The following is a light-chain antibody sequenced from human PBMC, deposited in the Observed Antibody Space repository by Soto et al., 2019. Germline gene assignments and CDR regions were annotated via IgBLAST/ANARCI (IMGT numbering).Light chain of an antibody. J-gene: IGLJ1*01. CDR2: EVT. CDR1: SSDIGTFNY. V-gene: IGLV2-8*01. CDR3: YAYAGAKRV. Sequence: QSVLTQPPSASGSPGQSVTISCTGTSSDIGTFNYVSWYQQHPGKAPKLIIYEVTKRPSGVPDRFSGSKSGNTASLTVSGLLVDDEADYYCYAYAGAKRVFGSGTKLTVL.